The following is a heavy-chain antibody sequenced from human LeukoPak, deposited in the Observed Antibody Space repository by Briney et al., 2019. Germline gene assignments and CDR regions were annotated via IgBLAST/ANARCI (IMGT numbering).Heavy chain of an antibody. Sequence: PGGSLRLSCAASGFTVSSNYMSWVRQAPGKGLEWVSGISSGGENTDYADSVKGRFTISRDNSKNTLYLQVNSLRAEDTAAYYCAKSEGSSSARRFDYWGQGTLVTVSS. CDR3: AKSEGSSSARRFDY. CDR1: GFTVSSNY. D-gene: IGHD6-19*01. V-gene: IGHV3-53*01. J-gene: IGHJ4*02. CDR2: ISSGGENT.